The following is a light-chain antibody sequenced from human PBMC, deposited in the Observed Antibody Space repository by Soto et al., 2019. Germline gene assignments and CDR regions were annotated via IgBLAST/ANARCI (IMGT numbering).Light chain of an antibody. Sequence: DIQMTQSPSTLSASVGDRVTITCRASQSISNWLAWYQQKPGKAPKLLIYDASTLQSGVSSRFSGSGSGTEFTLTISNLPPDDFASYYCQHYINFSGTFGQGTTVDI. CDR1: QSISNW. V-gene: IGKV1-5*01. CDR3: QHYINFSGT. J-gene: IGKJ1*01. CDR2: DAS.